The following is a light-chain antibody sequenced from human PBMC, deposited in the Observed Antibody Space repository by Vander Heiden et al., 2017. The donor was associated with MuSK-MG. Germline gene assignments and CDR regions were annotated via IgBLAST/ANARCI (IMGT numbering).Light chain of an antibody. Sequence: QSALTQPASVSGSPGQSLTISCTGTSSPVGSYNLVSWYQKHPGKAPKLRIDEGSKRPSGVSNRFSGSKSGNTASLTSAGLQAEDEADYYCCSYAGSSTLVVFGGGTKLTVL. V-gene: IGLV2-23*01. J-gene: IGLJ2*01. CDR1: SSPVGSYNL. CDR3: CSYAGSSTLVV. CDR2: EGS.